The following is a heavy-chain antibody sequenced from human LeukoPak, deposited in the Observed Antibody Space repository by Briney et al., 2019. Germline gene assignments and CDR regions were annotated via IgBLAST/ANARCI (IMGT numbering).Heavy chain of an antibody. V-gene: IGHV3-48*03. CDR1: GFSFSSYE. Sequence: PGGSLRLSCAASGFSFSSYEMNWVRQGPRKGLEWVSYISSNGSTMYYADSVKGRFTISRDNSKNTLYLQMNSLRAEDTAVYYCAKGRCDYDYWGQGTLVTVSS. CDR3: AKGRCDYDY. J-gene: IGHJ4*02. D-gene: IGHD4-17*01. CDR2: ISSNGSTM.